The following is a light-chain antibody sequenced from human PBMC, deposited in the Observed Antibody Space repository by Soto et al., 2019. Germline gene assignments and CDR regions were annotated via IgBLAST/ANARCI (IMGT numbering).Light chain of an antibody. CDR2: DVS. J-gene: IGLJ2*01. CDR1: SSDVGGYNY. CDR3: HSNTNRRLVV. V-gene: IGLV2-14*01. Sequence: QSALTQPASVSGSPGQSITISCTGTSSDVGGYNYVSWYQQHPGKAPKLMIYDVSNRPSGVSNRFSGSKSGNTASLTISGLQAEDGADYYRHSNTNRRLVVFGGGTKVTVL.